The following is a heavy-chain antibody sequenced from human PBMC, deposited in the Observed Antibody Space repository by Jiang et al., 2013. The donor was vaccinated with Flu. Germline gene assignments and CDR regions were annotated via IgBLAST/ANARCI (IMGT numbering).Heavy chain of an antibody. CDR1: GFNFHNYA. J-gene: IGHJ6*02. V-gene: IGHV7-4-1*02. CDR3: ASYTTRVKIIRGVPTLDGMDV. D-gene: IGHD3-10*01. CDR2: ISTNTGES. Sequence: QSGSELXKPGASVKVSCKASGFNFHNYAMNWVRQAPGQGLEWMGWISTNTGESTYAQGFTGRFDFSMDTSVTTAYLQISSLKAEDTAVYFCASYTTRVKIIRGVPTLDGMDVWGQGTTVDRLL.